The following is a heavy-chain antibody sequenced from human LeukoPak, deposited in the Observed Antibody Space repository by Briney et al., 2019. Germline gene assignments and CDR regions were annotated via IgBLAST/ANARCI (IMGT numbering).Heavy chain of an antibody. CDR3: ARATIFGVVNYYMDV. J-gene: IGHJ6*03. Sequence: ASVKVSCKASGYTFTGYYMHWVRQAPGQGLEWMGWINPNSGGTNYAQKFQGRVTMTRDTSISTAYMELSRLRSDDTAVYYCARATIFGVVNYYMDVWGKGTTVTVSS. D-gene: IGHD3-3*01. V-gene: IGHV1-2*02. CDR2: INPNSGGT. CDR1: GYTFTGYY.